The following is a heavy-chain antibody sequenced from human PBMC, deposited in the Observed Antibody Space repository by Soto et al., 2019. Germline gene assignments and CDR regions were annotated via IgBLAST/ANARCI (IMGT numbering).Heavy chain of an antibody. D-gene: IGHD1-26*01. Sequence: ESGGGVVQPGRSLRLSCAASGFTFSSYAMHWVRQAPGKGLEWVAVISYDGSNKYYADSVKGRFTISRDNSKNTLYLQMNSLRAEDTAVYYCARETSSEELTVDYWGQGTLVTVSS. CDR2: ISYDGSNK. CDR1: GFTFSSYA. CDR3: ARETSSEELTVDY. V-gene: IGHV3-30-3*01. J-gene: IGHJ4*02.